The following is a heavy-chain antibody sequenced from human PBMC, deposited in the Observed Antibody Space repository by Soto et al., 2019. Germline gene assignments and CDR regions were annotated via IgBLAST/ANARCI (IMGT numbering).Heavy chain of an antibody. D-gene: IGHD4-17*01. V-gene: IGHV4-31*03. CDR1: GGSISSGGYY. J-gene: IGHJ3*02. CDR3: ARDARLRWYPGAFES. CDR2: IYYSGST. Sequence: PSETLSLTCTVSGGSISSGGYYWSWIRQHPGKGLEWIGYIYYSGSTYYNPSLKSRVTISVDTSKNQFSLKLSSVTAADTAVYYCARDARLRWYPGAFESWGKGTMVTVSS.